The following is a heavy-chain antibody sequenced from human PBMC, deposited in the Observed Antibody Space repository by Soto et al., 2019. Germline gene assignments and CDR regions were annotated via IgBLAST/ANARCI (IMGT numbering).Heavy chain of an antibody. CDR2: ISASGRST. CDR3: AKDPPSEKLQPDYGMDV. V-gene: IGHV3-23*01. Sequence: EEQLLESGGGLVQPGGSLRLSCAASGLTFSTSAMSWVRQAPGKGLEWVSLISASGRSTDYADSVKGRFTISRDNSKRTVYLQMNSLRADDTAVYYCAKDPPSEKLQPDYGMDVWGQGTTVTVSS. CDR1: GLTFSTSA. D-gene: IGHD2-15*01. J-gene: IGHJ6*02.